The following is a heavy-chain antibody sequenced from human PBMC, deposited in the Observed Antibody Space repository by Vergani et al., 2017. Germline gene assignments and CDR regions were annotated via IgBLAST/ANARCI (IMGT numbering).Heavy chain of an antibody. CDR2: IIPIFGTA. D-gene: IGHD3-3*01. V-gene: IGHV1-69*13. Sequence: QVQLVQSGAEVKKPGASVKVSCKASGYTFTSYGISWVRQAPGQGLEWMGGIIPIFGTANYAQKFQGRVTITADESTSTAYMELSSLRSEDTAVYYCARGPHYDFWSGPAEVWGQGTLVTVSS. CDR1: GYTFTSYG. J-gene: IGHJ4*02. CDR3: ARGPHYDFWSGPAEV.